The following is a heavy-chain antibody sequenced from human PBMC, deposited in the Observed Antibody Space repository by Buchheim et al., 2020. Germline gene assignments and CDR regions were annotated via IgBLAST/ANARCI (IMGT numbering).Heavy chain of an antibody. Sequence: QVQLQQWGAGLLKPSETLSLTCAVYGGSFSGYYWSWIRQPPGKGLEWIGEINHSGSTNYNPSLKSRVTISVNTPKNQSSLKLSSVTAADTAVYYCARGSTPAALFQHWGQGTL. V-gene: IGHV4-34*01. J-gene: IGHJ1*01. CDR1: GGSFSGYY. D-gene: IGHD2-15*01. CDR3: ARGSTPAALFQH. CDR2: INHSGST.